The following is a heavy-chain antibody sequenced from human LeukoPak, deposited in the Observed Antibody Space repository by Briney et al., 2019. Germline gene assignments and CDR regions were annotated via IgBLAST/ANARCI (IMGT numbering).Heavy chain of an antibody. D-gene: IGHD3-9*01. CDR3: ARLNYDILTGYYPFRYYYYGMDV. V-gene: IGHV3-11*01. Sequence: GGSLRLSCAASGFTFSDYYMSWIRQAPGKGLEWVSYISGSGSTIYYADSVKGRFTISRDNAKNSLYLQMNSLRAEDTAVYYCARLNYDILTGYYPFRYYYYGMDVWGQGTTVTVSS. CDR2: ISGSGSTI. CDR1: GFTFSDYY. J-gene: IGHJ6*02.